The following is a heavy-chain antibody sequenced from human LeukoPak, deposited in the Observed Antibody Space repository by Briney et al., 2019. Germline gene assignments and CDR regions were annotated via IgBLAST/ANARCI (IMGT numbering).Heavy chain of an antibody. CDR1: GFSISTHG. J-gene: IGHJ4*02. V-gene: IGHV3-20*01. D-gene: IGHD3-10*01. CDR3: AKEYGSGSEYRYFDY. CDR2: INWNGGST. Sequence: RTGGSLRLSCAGSGFSISTHGMSWVRQAPGKGLEWVSGINWNGGSTGYADSVKGRFTISRDNAKNSLYLQMNSLRAEDTALYHCAKEYGSGSEYRYFDYWGQGTLVTVSS.